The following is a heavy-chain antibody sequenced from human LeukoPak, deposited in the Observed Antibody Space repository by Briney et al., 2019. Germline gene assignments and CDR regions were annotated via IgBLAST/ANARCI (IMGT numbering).Heavy chain of an antibody. CDR1: GGTFSSYA. CDR2: IIPIFGTA. D-gene: IGHD3-22*01. Sequence: SVKVSCKASGGTFSSYAISWVRQAPGQGLEWTGGIIPIFGTANYAQKFQGRVTITADESTSTAYMELSSLRSEDTAVYYCARLSAYKVVVITTFSYAFDIWGQGTMVTVSS. V-gene: IGHV1-69*13. J-gene: IGHJ3*02. CDR3: ARLSAYKVVVITTFSYAFDI.